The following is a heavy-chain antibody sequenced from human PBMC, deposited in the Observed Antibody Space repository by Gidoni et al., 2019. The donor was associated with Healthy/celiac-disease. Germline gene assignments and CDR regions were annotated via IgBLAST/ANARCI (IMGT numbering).Heavy chain of an antibody. V-gene: IGHV4-39*01. CDR3: ARQGDCSGGSCYPLDAFDI. J-gene: IGHJ3*02. D-gene: IGHD2-15*01. CDR1: GGSISSSSYY. Sequence: QLQLQESGPGLVKPSETLSLTCTVSGGSISSSSYYWGWLRQPPGKGLEWIGSIYYSGSTYYNPSLKSRVTISVDTSKNQFSLKLSSVTAADTAVYYCARQGDCSGGSCYPLDAFDIWGQGTMVTVSS. CDR2: IYYSGST.